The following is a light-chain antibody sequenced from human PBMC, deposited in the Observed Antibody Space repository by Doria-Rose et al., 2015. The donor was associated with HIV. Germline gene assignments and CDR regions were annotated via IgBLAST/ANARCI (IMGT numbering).Light chain of an antibody. V-gene: IGKV1-17*01. CDR1: QSISSY. CDR2: AAS. J-gene: IGKJ4*01. Sequence: DRVTITCRASQSISSYLNWYQQKPGKAPKLLIYAASSLQSGVPSRFSGSGSGTEFTLTISSLQPEDFATYYCLQHNTYPLTFGGGTKVEIK. CDR3: LQHNTYPLT.